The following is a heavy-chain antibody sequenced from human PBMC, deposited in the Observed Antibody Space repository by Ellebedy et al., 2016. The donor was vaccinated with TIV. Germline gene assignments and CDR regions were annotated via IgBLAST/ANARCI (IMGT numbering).Heavy chain of an antibody. V-gene: IGHV3-30*18. J-gene: IGHJ3*02. CDR3: AKEQVAGDGRWVFDM. CDR1: GFTFSSYD. CDR2: ISYDANNK. Sequence: PGGSLRLSCAASGFTFSSYDMHWVRQAPGKGLEWVALISYDANNKYYADSVKGRFTISRDNSKNTLYLHMNSLRAEDTATYYCAKEQVAGDGRWVFDMWGQGTKVTVSS. D-gene: IGHD5-24*01.